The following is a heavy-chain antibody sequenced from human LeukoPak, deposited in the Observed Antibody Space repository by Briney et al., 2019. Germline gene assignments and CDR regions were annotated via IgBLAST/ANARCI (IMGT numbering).Heavy chain of an antibody. J-gene: IGHJ4*02. CDR3: ARLRRNSDKSGFYYYYDY. Sequence: PGGSLRLSCAASGLTFSSFSFNWVRQGPGKGLEWVPSINTVASYIYYADSVKGRFTISRDNAKNSLYLQMNSLRAEDTGVYYCARLRRNSDKSGFYYYYDYWGQGTLVTVSS. V-gene: IGHV3-21*06. D-gene: IGHD3-22*01. CDR2: INTVASYI. CDR1: GLTFSSFS.